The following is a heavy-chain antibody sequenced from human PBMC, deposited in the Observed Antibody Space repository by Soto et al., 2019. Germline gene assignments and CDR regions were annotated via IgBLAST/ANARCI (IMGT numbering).Heavy chain of an antibody. J-gene: IGHJ6*02. V-gene: IGHV1-24*01. Sequence: ASVKVSCKVSGYTLTELSMHWVRQAPGKGLEWMGGFDPEDGETIYAQKFRGRVTMTEDTSTDTAYMELSSLRSEDTAVYYCATAIAAAGLGTYYYYGMDVWGQGTTVTVSS. CDR1: GYTLTELS. D-gene: IGHD6-13*01. CDR2: FDPEDGET. CDR3: ATAIAAAGLGTYYYYGMDV.